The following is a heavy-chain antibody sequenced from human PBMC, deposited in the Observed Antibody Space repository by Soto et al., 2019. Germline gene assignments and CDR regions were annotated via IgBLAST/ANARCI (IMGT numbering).Heavy chain of an antibody. V-gene: IGHV4-4*07. CDR3: ARTVGAAYYFDF. J-gene: IGHJ4*02. Sequence: QVQLQESGPGLVKPSETLSLTCTVSGDSMTKYYWSWIRQPAGKGLEWIGRIYTSGSTNYNPSLTRRVSMSIETSNNHFCLKLMSVTAADTAVYCCARTVGAAYYFDFWGQGAMVTVSS. CDR2: IYTSGST. D-gene: IGHD1-26*01. CDR1: GDSMTKYY.